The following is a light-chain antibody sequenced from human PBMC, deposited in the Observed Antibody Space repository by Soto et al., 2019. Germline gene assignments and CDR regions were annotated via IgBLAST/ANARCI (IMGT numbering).Light chain of an antibody. V-gene: IGLV1-47*01. CDR3: ASWDDSLTGFV. J-gene: IGLJ1*01. Sequence: QLVLTQPPSASGTPGQRVTISCSGSSSNIGHNYGSWYQQVPGSTPKLLIYRSDQRPSGVPDRFSGSKSGTSASLAIGGLRSEDEADYYCASWDDSLTGFVFGTGTKLTVL. CDR1: SSNIGHNY. CDR2: RSD.